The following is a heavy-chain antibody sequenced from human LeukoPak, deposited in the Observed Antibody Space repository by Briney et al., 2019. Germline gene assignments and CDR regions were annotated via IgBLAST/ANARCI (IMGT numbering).Heavy chain of an antibody. CDR1: GGSITSGGYY. J-gene: IGHJ4*02. V-gene: IGHV4-31*03. CDR2: IYSSGDT. D-gene: IGHD2-8*02. Sequence: PSQTLSLTCTVSGGSITSGGYYWSWIRQHPGKGLEWIGYIYSSGDTYYNPSLTSRVTISMNTSKNQFSLKLKSVTSADTAVYYCARDRRYCTGGTCYLDPYFDYWGQGTLVTVSS. CDR3: ARDRRYCTGGTCYLDPYFDY.